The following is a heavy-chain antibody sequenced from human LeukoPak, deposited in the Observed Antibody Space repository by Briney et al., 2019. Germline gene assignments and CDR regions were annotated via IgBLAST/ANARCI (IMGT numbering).Heavy chain of an antibody. CDR1: GFTFSSYA. CDR2: ISGSGGST. Sequence: GGSLRLSCAASGFTFSSYAMSWVRQAPGKGLEWVSAISGSGGSTYYADSVKGRFTISRDNSKNTLYLQMNSLRAEDTAVYYCAKQKTDSSSWLYQYYFDYWGQGTLVTVSS. CDR3: AKQKTDSSSWLYQYYFDY. V-gene: IGHV3-23*01. D-gene: IGHD6-13*01. J-gene: IGHJ4*02.